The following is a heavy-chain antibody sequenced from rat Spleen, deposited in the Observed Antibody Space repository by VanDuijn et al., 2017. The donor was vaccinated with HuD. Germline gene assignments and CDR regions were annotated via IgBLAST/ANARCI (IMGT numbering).Heavy chain of an antibody. CDR3: ARPYNNYFDY. CDR2: ISYDGTNT. Sequence: EVQLVESDGGSVQPGRSLKLSCAASGFTFTRSAMAWVRQAPTKGLEWVATISYDGTNTYYRDSVKGRFTISRDNTKRALYLQMDSLRSEDSATYYCARPYNNYFDYWGQGVMVTVSS. CDR1: GFTFTRSA. V-gene: IGHV5-29*01. J-gene: IGHJ2*01. D-gene: IGHD1-10*01.